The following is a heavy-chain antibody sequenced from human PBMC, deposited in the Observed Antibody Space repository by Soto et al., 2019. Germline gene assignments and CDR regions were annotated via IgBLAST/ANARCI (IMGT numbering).Heavy chain of an antibody. CDR1: AFTFSKFA. CDR2: ISGGGGST. V-gene: IGHV3-23*01. J-gene: IGHJ4*02. D-gene: IGHD1-26*01. Sequence: LQLLQSGGGLAQPGGSLRLSCEAPAFTFSKFAMSWVRQAPGKGLEWVSAISGGGGSTFYADSVKGRFTISRDNSKNTLSLQMNSLRAEDTAVYFCAKETMVVVGGLADFWGQGTLVTVSP. CDR3: AKETMVVVGGLADF.